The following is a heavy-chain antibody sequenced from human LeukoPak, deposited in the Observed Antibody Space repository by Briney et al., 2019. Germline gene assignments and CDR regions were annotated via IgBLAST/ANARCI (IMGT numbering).Heavy chain of an antibody. CDR1: GFTFSSYS. J-gene: IGHJ4*02. Sequence: GGSLRLSCAASGFTFSSYSMNWVRQAPGKGLEWDSSISSSSSYIYYADSVKGRFTISRDNAKNSLYLQMNSLRAEDTAVYYCASLVDSSSWYDYFDYWGQGTLVTVSS. V-gene: IGHV3-21*01. D-gene: IGHD6-13*01. CDR2: ISSSSSYI. CDR3: ASLVDSSSWYDYFDY.